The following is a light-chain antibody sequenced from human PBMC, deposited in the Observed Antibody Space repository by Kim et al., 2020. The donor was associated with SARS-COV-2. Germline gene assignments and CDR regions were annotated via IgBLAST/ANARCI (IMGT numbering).Light chain of an antibody. CDR2: AAA. J-gene: IGKJ1*01. Sequence: ASIGDRVTIPCRASQDIANSLAWYQQKPGKVPHVLIYAAATLQSGVPSRFSGSGSGTEFTLTIGSLQTEDVATYYCQKYNSAPWTFGPGTKVEIK. CDR3: QKYNSAPWT. CDR1: QDIANS. V-gene: IGKV1-27*01.